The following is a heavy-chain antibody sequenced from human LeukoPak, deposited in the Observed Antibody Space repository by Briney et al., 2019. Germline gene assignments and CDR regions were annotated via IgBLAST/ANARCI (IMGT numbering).Heavy chain of an antibody. D-gene: IGHD2-15*01. V-gene: IGHV3-30*04. Sequence: PGGSLRLSCAASGFTFSRHAMHWVRQAPGKGLEWVAVVSYDGTYTYYADSVKGRFTISRDNSRNTLYLQMNSLRTEDTSVYYCARDRGYCTGGTCYSGNDYWGQGALLTVSS. CDR2: VSYDGTYT. J-gene: IGHJ4*02. CDR1: GFTFSRHA. CDR3: ARDRGYCTGGTCYSGNDY.